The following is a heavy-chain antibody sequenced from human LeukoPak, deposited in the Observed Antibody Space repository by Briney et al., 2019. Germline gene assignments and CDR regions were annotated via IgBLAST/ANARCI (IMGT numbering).Heavy chain of an antibody. V-gene: IGHV1-18*01. D-gene: IGHD1-26*01. CDR2: ISAYNGNT. CDR1: GYTFTSYG. CDR3: ARGELLFHFDY. Sequence: GASVTVSFKASGYTFTSYGISWVRQAPGQGLEWMGWISAYNGNTNYAQKLQGRVTMTTDTSTSTAYMELRSLRSDHTAVYYCARGELLFHFDYWGQGTLVTVSS. J-gene: IGHJ4*02.